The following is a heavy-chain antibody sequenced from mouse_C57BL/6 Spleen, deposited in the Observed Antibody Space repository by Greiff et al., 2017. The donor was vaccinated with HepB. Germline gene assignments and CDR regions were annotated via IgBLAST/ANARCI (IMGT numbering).Heavy chain of an antibody. CDR1: GYAFSSYW. CDR3: GRDYGSSLFDY. D-gene: IGHD1-1*01. CDR2: IYPGDGDT. V-gene: IGHV1-80*01. Sequence: QVQLQQSGAELVKPGASVKISCKASGYAFSSYWMNWVKQRPGKGLEWIGQIYPGDGDTNYNGKFKGKATLTADKSSSTAYMQLSSLTSEDSAVYYCGRDYGSSLFDYWGQGTTLTVSS. J-gene: IGHJ2*01.